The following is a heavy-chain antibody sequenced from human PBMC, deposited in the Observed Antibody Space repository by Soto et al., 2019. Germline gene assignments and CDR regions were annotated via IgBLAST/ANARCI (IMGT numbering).Heavy chain of an antibody. CDR1: GGSFSGFY. V-gene: IGHV4-34*01. CDR3: ARAGEWNYYSGLDM. CDR2: VSHNGST. D-gene: IGHD3-3*01. Sequence: SETVSLTCAVYGGSFSGFYWSWIRQPPGKGLEWIGEVSHNGSTNYNASLKSRVTILLDTSKNQFSLKLSSVTAADTAVYYCARAGEWNYYSGLDMWGQGTTVTVSS. J-gene: IGHJ6*02.